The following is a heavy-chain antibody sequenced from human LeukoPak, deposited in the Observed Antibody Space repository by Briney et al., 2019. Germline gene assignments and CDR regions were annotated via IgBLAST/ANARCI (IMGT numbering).Heavy chain of an antibody. V-gene: IGHV3-23*01. CDR2: ISCSCCST. CDR3: AKERTDFWSGYYSVRFDP. CDR1: GFTFSSYA. Sequence: GGSLRLSCAASGFTFSSYAMSWVRHAPGKGLEWVSAISCSCCSTYYADSVKGRFTISRENSKNTLSLQKNTLRGDDTAVYYCAKERTDFWSGYYSVRFDPGGQGTLVTVSS. J-gene: IGHJ5*02. D-gene: IGHD3-3*01.